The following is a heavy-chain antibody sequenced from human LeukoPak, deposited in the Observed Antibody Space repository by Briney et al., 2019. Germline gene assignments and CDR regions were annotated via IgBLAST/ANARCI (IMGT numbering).Heavy chain of an antibody. CDR2: IYYSGST. V-gene: IGHV4-59*01. Sequence: SETLSLTCTVSGDSISGYYWSWIRQPPAKGLEWIGYIYYSGSTNYNPSLKSRVTISVDTSKNQFSLKLSSVTAADTAVYFCASSYQYGDNWFDPWGQGTLVTVTS. CDR1: GDSISGYY. J-gene: IGHJ5*02. CDR3: ASSYQYGDNWFDP. D-gene: IGHD2-2*01.